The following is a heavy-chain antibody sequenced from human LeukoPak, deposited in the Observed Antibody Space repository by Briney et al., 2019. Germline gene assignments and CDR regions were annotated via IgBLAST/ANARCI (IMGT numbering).Heavy chain of an antibody. CDR3: ARGAPYSSSWYHEY. CDR1: GYTFTSYG. Sequence: ASVKVSCKASGYTFTSYGISGVRPAPGQGREWVGWISAYNGNTNYAQKLQGRVTMTTDTSTSTAYMELRSLRSDDTAVYYCARGAPYSSSWYHEYWGQGTLVTVSS. J-gene: IGHJ4*02. CDR2: ISAYNGNT. D-gene: IGHD6-13*01. V-gene: IGHV1-18*01.